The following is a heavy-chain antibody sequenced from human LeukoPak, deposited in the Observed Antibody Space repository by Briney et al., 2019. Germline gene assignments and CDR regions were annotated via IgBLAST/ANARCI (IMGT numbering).Heavy chain of an antibody. Sequence: GGSLRLSCAASGFTFSAYNMNWVRQAPGKGLEWVASISSNTNYKYYADSLKGRFTVSRDNAKNSLFLQMNSLRAEDTAVYYCARGAGVLGLGGDHWGQGTLVTLSS. J-gene: IGHJ4*02. V-gene: IGHV3-21*01. D-gene: IGHD3-16*01. CDR1: GFTFSAYN. CDR2: ISSNTNYK. CDR3: ARGAGVLGLGGDH.